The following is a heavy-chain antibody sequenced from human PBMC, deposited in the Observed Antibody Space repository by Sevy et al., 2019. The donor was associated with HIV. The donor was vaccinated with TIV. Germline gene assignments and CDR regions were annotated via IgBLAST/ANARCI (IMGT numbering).Heavy chain of an antibody. V-gene: IGHV3-48*02. CDR3: ARLITKNAFDI. Sequence: GGSLRLSCAASGFTFSSYSMNWVRQAPGKGLEWVSYISSSSTIYYADSVKGRFTISRDNAKNSLYLQMNSLRDEDTAVYYCARLITKNAFDIWGQGTMVTVSS. J-gene: IGHJ3*02. CDR2: ISSSSTI. D-gene: IGHD3-3*01. CDR1: GFTFSSYS.